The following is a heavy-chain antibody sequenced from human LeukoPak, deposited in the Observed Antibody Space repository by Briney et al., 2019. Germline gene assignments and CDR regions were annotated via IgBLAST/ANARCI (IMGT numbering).Heavy chain of an antibody. J-gene: IGHJ4*02. CDR3: ARKGDYYESSGYSHFDY. V-gene: IGHV4-34*01. D-gene: IGHD3-22*01. CDR2: INHSGST. Sequence: SETLSLTCAVYGGSFSGYYWSWIRQPPGKGLEWIGEINHSGSTNYNPSLKSRVTISVDTSKNQFSLKLSSVTAADTAVYYCARKGDYYESSGYSHFDYWGKGTLVTVSS. CDR1: GGSFSGYY.